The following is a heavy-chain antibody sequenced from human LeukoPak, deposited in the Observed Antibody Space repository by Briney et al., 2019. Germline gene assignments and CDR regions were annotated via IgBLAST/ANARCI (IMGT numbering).Heavy chain of an antibody. J-gene: IGHJ4*02. CDR1: GFTFDDYG. Sequence: GGSLRLSCAASGFTFDDYGMSWVRQAPGKGLEWVSGINWNGGSTGYVDSVKGRFTISRDNAKNSLYLQMNSLRAEDTALYYCARVRRVCSGGSCYRHFDYWGQGTLVTVSS. D-gene: IGHD2-15*01. CDR2: INWNGGST. CDR3: ARVRRVCSGGSCYRHFDY. V-gene: IGHV3-20*04.